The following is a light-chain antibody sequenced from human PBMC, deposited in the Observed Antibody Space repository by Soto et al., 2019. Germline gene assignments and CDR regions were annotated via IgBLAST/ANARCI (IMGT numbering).Light chain of an antibody. J-gene: IGKJ4*01. V-gene: IGKV1-5*01. CDR2: EAS. Sequence: DIQMTQSPSTLSASVGDRVTITCRASRDISTWLAWYQQKPGKAPKVLIYEASNLESGVPSRFSGSGSGTEFTLTISCLQPDDFATYYCQEYSRDFGGGTRVEIK. CDR3: QEYSRD. CDR1: RDISTW.